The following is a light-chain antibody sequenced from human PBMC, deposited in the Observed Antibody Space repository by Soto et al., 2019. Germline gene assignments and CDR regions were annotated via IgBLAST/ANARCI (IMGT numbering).Light chain of an antibody. CDR1: QIIGSNY. Sequence: EIVLTQSPGTLSLSPGDRATLSCRASQIIGSNYVAWYQQKAGQAPRLLIYGASVRATGIPDRFSGSGAGTDFTLTISRLEPEDVAVYYCQRFGSFTFGPWTKVEIK. V-gene: IGKV3-20*01. CDR2: GAS. CDR3: QRFGSFT. J-gene: IGKJ3*01.